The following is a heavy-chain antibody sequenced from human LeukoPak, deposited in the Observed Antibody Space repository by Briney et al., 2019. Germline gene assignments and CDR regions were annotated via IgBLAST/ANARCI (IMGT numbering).Heavy chain of an antibody. Sequence: PSETLSLTCTVSGGSISSYYWSWIRQPPGKGLEWIGYIYYSGSTNYNPSLKSRVTISVDTSKNQFSLKLSSVTAADTAVYYCARHETATTVTHYFDYWGQGTLVTVSS. CDR2: IYYSGST. D-gene: IGHD4-17*01. V-gene: IGHV4-59*08. CDR3: ARHETATTVTHYFDY. J-gene: IGHJ4*02. CDR1: GGSISSYY.